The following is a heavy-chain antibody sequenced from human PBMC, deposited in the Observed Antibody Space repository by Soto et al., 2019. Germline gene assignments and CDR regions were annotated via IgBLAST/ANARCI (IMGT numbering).Heavy chain of an antibody. D-gene: IGHD2-15*01. CDR2: ISATGGST. CDR3: AIDLSSYSYFDF. V-gene: IGHV3-23*01. CDR1: GFTFGIYS. Sequence: EVQLLESGGDLVQPGGSLRLSCAASGFTFGIYSMTWVRQAPGKGLEWVSTISATGGSTFYADSVNGRFTISRDNSKNTLYLQMNSMRADDTAIYYCAIDLSSYSYFDFWGKETRVTVSS. J-gene: IGHJ4*02.